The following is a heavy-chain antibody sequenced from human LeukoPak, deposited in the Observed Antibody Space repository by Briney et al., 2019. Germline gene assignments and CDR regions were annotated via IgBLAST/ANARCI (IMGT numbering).Heavy chain of an antibody. D-gene: IGHD3-22*01. Sequence: GGSLRLSCAASGFTFSSYAMSWVRQAPGKGLEWVSAISGSGGSTYYADSVKGRFTISRDNSKNTLYLQMNSLRAEDTAVYYCAKSAPLLYYYDSSGYSWGQGTLVTVSS. CDR3: AKSAPLLYYYDSSGYS. V-gene: IGHV3-23*01. CDR2: ISGSGGST. J-gene: IGHJ4*02. CDR1: GFTFSSYA.